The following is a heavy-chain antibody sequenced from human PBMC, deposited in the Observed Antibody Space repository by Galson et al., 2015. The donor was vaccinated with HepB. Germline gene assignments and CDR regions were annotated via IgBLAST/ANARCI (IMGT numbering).Heavy chain of an antibody. CDR2: MSSSSSYI. CDR3: ARVFRGGYEDY. D-gene: IGHD5-24*01. CDR1: GFTFSSYS. V-gene: IGHV3-21*01. Sequence: SLILSCTASGFTFSSYSMNWVRQAPGKGLEWVSSMSSSSSYIDYADSVKGRFTISRDNAKNSLYLQMNSLRAGDTAVYYCARVFRGGYEDYWGQGTLVTVSS. J-gene: IGHJ4*02.